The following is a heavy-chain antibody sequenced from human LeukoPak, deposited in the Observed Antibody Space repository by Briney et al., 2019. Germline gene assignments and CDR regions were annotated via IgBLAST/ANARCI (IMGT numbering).Heavy chain of an antibody. Sequence: GGSLRLSCAASGFTFSSYEMNWVRQAPGKGLEWVSYISSSGSTIYYADSVKGRFTISRDNAKNSLYLQMNSLRAEDTAAYYCARDWGSGWFDPWGQGTLVTVSS. J-gene: IGHJ5*02. D-gene: IGHD3-16*01. V-gene: IGHV3-48*03. CDR2: ISSSGSTI. CDR1: GFTFSSYE. CDR3: ARDWGSGWFDP.